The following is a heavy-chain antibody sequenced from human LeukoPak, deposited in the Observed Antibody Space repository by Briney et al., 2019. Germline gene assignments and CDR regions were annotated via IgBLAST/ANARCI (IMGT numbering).Heavy chain of an antibody. D-gene: IGHD2-15*01. CDR1: GFTFSSYT. CDR2: ISSSYI. V-gene: IGHV3-21*01. Sequence: GGSLRLSCAASGFTFSSYTMNWVRQAPGKGLEWVSSISSSYIYYADSVKGRLTISRDNAKNSLYLQMNSLRAEDTAVYYCARDPTPRYCSGGSCYTHYGMDVWGQGTTVTVSS. CDR3: ARDPTPRYCSGGSCYTHYGMDV. J-gene: IGHJ6*02.